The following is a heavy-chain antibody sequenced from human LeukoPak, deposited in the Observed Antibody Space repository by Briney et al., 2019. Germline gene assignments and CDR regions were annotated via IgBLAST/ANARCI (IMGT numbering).Heavy chain of an antibody. J-gene: IGHJ6*02. CDR1: GGTFSSYA. Sequence: GASVKVSCKASGGTFSSYAISWVRQAPGQGLEWMGGIIPIFGTANYAQKFQGRVTITADESTSTAYMELSSLRSEDTAVYYCARGLKGGGYELLYYYYGMDVWGQGTTVTVSS. D-gene: IGHD5-12*01. CDR2: IIPIFGTA. CDR3: ARGLKGGGYELLYYYYGMDV. V-gene: IGHV1-69*01.